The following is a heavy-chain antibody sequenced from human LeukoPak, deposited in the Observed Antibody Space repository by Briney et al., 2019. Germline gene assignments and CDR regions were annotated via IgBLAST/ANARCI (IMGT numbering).Heavy chain of an antibody. V-gene: IGHV3-30-3*01. D-gene: IGHD6-19*01. Sequence: GRSLRLSCAASGFTFSSYAMHWVRQAPGKGLEWVAVISYDGSNKYYADSVKGRFTISRDNSKNTLYLQMNSLRAEDTAVYYCARGPYSGDWHFDFWGQGTLVTVSS. CDR3: ARGPYSGDWHFDF. CDR2: ISYDGSNK. CDR1: GFTFSSYA. J-gene: IGHJ4*02.